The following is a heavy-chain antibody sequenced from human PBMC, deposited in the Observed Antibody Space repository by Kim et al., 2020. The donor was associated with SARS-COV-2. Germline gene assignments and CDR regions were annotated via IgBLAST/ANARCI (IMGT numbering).Heavy chain of an antibody. V-gene: IGHV3-30*04. D-gene: IGHD6-13*01. Sequence: GGSLRLSCAASGFTFSSYAMHWVRQAPGKGLEWVAVISYDGSNKYYADSVKGRFTISRDNSKNTLYLQMNSLRAEDTAVYYCARGAAAGQGHGYWGQGTLVTVSS. CDR2: ISYDGSNK. J-gene: IGHJ4*02. CDR1: GFTFSSYA. CDR3: ARGAAAGQGHGY.